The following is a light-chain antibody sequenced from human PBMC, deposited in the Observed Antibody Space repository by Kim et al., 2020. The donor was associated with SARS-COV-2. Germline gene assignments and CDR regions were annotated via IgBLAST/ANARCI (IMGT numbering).Light chain of an antibody. Sequence: GQSMTIAWTGTGSGVGGYNYVSWYQQHPGKAPKLMIYDVSNRPSGVSNRFSGSKAGNTASLTISGLQAEDEADYYCSSYTSSSTRVFGGGTQLTVL. CDR3: SSYTSSSTRV. CDR2: DVS. V-gene: IGLV2-14*03. CDR1: GSGVGGYNY. J-gene: IGLJ3*02.